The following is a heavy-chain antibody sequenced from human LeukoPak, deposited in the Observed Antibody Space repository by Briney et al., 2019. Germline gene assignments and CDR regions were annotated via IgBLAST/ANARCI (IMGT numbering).Heavy chain of an antibody. J-gene: IGHJ4*02. D-gene: IGHD3-22*01. CDR2: ISGSGGST. CDR1: GFTFSSYA. V-gene: IGHV3-23*01. CDR3: AKDVNYYDSSGYYGNDY. Sequence: GGSLRLSCAASGFTFSSYAMSWVRQAPGKGLEWVSAISGSGGSTYYADSVKGRFTISRDNSKNTLYLQMNSLRAEDTAVYYCAKDVNYYDSSGYYGNDYWGQGTLVTVSS.